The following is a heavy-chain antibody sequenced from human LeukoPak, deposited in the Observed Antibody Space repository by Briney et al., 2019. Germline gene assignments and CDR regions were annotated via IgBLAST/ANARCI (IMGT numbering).Heavy chain of an antibody. D-gene: IGHD4-17*01. CDR3: ARDRNYGDYGSYYFDL. CDR1: GGSINRNSFS. J-gene: IGHJ4*02. CDR2: IYHSGST. Sequence: PPETLSLTCAASGGSINRNSFSWNWIRQPPGKGLEWIGDIYHSGSTYYNPSLESRVTISIDRSKNQFSLKLRSVTAADTAVYYCARDRNYGDYGSYYFDLWGQGILVTVSS. V-gene: IGHV4-30-2*01.